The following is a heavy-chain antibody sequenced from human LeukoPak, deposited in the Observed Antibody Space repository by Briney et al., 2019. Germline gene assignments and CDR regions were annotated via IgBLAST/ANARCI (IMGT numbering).Heavy chain of an antibody. CDR3: ARDRGYGSGTYYHIDQ. D-gene: IGHD3-10*01. J-gene: IGHJ4*02. Sequence: PGGSLRLSCAASGLTFSPYAMHWVRQAPGKGLEWVALISYDGSKKYYADSVKGRLAISRDNSKNTPYLQMNSLRAEDTAVYYCARDRGYGSGTYYHIDQWGQGTLVTVSS. V-gene: IGHV3-30*09. CDR1: GLTFSPYA. CDR2: ISYDGSKK.